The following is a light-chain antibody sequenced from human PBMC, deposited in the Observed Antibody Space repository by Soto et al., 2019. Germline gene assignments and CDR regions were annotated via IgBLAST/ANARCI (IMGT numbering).Light chain of an antibody. CDR2: EDN. Sequence: QSVLTQPPSVSAAPGQKVTISCSGSSSNIGNNYVSWYQQLPGTAPKLLIYEDNKRPSGIPDRFSGSKSGTSATPDITGLQTGDEADFYCGTWDSSLSAYVFGTGTKVTVL. CDR1: SSNIGNNY. CDR3: GTWDSSLSAYV. J-gene: IGLJ1*01. V-gene: IGLV1-51*02.